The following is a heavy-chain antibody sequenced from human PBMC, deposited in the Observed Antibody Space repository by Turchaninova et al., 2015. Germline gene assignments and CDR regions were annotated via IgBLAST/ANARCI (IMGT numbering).Heavy chain of an antibody. Sequence: QVQLQESGPGLVKPSANLSLPCPVSGYSISRAYYWSWVRLPPGKGLEWSASVYHGGSTQYNPSLKSRITISTDTSKNQFSLKLSSVTAADTAVYYCARHQTNNYGSGSPFDYWGQGTLVTVSS. CDR3: ARHQTNNYGSGSPFDY. CDR2: VYHGGST. J-gene: IGHJ4*02. D-gene: IGHD3-10*01. CDR1: GYSISRAYY. V-gene: IGHV4-38-2*01.